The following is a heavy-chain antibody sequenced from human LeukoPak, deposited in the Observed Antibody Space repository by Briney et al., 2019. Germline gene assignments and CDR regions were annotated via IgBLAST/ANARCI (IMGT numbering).Heavy chain of an antibody. CDR2: ISSSSSTI. J-gene: IGHJ4*02. CDR1: GFTFSSYS. V-gene: IGHV3-48*01. Sequence: PGGSLRLSRAASGFTFSSYSMNWVRQAPGKGLEWVSYISSSSSTIYYADSVKGRFTISRDNAKNSLYLQMNSLRAEDTAVYYCARADYDYVWGSYRQYYFDYWGQGTLVTVSS. D-gene: IGHD3-16*02. CDR3: ARADYDYVWGSYRQYYFDY.